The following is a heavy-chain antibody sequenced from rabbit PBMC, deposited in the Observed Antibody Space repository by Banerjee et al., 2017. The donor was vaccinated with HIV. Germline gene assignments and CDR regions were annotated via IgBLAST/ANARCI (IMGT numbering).Heavy chain of an antibody. D-gene: IGHD8-1*01. CDR1: GFSFSSNYY. V-gene: IGHV1S45*01. J-gene: IGHJ4*01. Sequence: QEQLEESGGDLVKPEGSLTLTCTAFGFSFSSNYYMCWVRQAPGKGLEWIACIYAGSSGGTYYASWAKGRFTISKTSSTTVTLQMTSLTAADTATYFCARWTSSYDIGNFNLWGPGTLVTVS. CDR2: IYAGSSGGT. CDR3: ARWTSSYDIGNFNL.